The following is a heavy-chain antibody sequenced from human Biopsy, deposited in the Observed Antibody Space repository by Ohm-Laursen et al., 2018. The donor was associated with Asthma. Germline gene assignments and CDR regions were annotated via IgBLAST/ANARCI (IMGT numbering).Heavy chain of an antibody. D-gene: IGHD3-22*01. CDR1: GFVFSQCG. V-gene: IGHV3-30*03. J-gene: IGHJ3*02. CDR2: VSSDGHNK. CDR3: ARQSGQDYGDSSGFDI. Sequence: SLRLSCAASGFVFSQCGMHWVRQGPGKGLEWVALVSSDGHNKYYEDSVKGRFTISRDNSRNRLYLQINRLTVEGSAVYFCARQSGQDYGDSSGFDIWGQGTKVAVSS.